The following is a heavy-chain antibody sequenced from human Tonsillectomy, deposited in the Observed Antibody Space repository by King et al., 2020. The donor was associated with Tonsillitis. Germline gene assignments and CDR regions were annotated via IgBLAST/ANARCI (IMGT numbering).Heavy chain of an antibody. J-gene: IGHJ6*02. Sequence: QLVQSGAEVKKPGSSVKVSCKASGGTFSSYAISWVRQAPGQGLEWMGRIIPILGIANYAQKFQGRVTITADKSTSTAYMELSSLGSEDTAVYYCARYGRYTAPYSFYGMDVWGQETTVTVSS. CDR2: IIPILGIA. CDR1: GGTFSSYA. V-gene: IGHV1-69*09. CDR3: ARYGRYTAPYSFYGMDV. D-gene: IGHD2-15*01.